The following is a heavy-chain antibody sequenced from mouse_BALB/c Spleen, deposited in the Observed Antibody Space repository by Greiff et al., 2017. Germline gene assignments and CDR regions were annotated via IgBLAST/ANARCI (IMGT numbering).Heavy chain of an antibody. J-gene: IGHJ4*01. CDR2: ILPGSGST. D-gene: IGHD2-1*01. Sequence: VQLQQSGAELMKPGASVKISCKATGYTFSSYWIEWVKQRPGHGLEWIGEILPGSGSTNYNEKFKGKATFTADTSSNTAYMQLSSLTSEDSAVYYCARGRGNYVAMDYWGQGTSVTVSS. CDR3: ARGRGNYVAMDY. CDR1: GYTFSSYW. V-gene: IGHV1-9*01.